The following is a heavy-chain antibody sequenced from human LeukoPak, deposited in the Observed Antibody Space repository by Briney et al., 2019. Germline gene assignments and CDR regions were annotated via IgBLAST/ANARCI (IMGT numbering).Heavy chain of an antibody. J-gene: IGHJ4*02. CDR1: GFTLDDYA. D-gene: IGHD5-24*01. Sequence: GGSLRLSCAASGFTLDDYAMHWVRQAPGKGLEWVSVISGDGGTAYYADSVKGRFTISRDNRKKSLHLQLNSLRTEDTALYFCTKDLGIRWLQPIFDYWGQGILVTVSS. CDR3: TKDLGIRWLQPIFDY. CDR2: ISGDGGTA. V-gene: IGHV3-43*02.